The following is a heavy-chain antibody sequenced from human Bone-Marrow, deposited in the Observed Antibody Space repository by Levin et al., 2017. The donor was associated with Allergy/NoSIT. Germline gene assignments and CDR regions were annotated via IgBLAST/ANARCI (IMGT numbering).Heavy chain of an antibody. CDR2: MYSSANI. V-gene: IGHV4-59*01. CDR3: ARGTHDSQSSGYYYFDS. J-gene: IGHJ4*01. Sequence: SETLSLTCSVSGGSISGYYWTWIRQPPGKGLEWIANMYSSANINYNPSLKSRVTISLDTSKKVISLKMRSLTDADTAVYFCARGTHDSQSSGYYYFDSWGHGTLVTVSS. CDR1: GGSISGYY. D-gene: IGHD3-22*01.